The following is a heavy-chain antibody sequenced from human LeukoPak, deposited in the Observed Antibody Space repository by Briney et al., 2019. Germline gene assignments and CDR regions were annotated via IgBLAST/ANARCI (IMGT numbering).Heavy chain of an antibody. J-gene: IGHJ4*02. CDR3: AREVVAAAGTVDY. V-gene: IGHV4-59*01. CDR2: IYYSGST. Sequence: SETLSLTCTVSGGSISSYHWSWIRQPPGKGLECIGYIYYSGSTKYNPSLKSRVTISVDTSKNQFSLKLSSVTAADTAVYYCAREVVAAAGTVDYWGQGALVIVSS. D-gene: IGHD6-13*01. CDR1: GGSISSYH.